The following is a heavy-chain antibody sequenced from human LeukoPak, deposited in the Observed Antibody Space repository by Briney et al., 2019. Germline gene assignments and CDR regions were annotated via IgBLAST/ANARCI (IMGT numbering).Heavy chain of an antibody. CDR3: VRYSGYSSGWCFDY. J-gene: IGHJ4*02. CDR2: ISYSGST. D-gene: IGHD6-19*01. Sequence: PSETLSLTCTVSGGSISSVSYYWGWIRQSPGKRLEWIGSISYSGSTYYNPSLKSRLTISVDTSKNHFSLKLSSVTAAETAVYNCVRYSGYSSGWCFDYWGQGTLVTVSS. CDR1: GGSISSVSYY. V-gene: IGHV4-39*02.